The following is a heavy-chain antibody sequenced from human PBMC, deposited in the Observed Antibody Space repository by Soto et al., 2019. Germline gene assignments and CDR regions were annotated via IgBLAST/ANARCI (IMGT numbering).Heavy chain of an antibody. Sequence: QVQLQESGPGLVKPSETLSLTCSVSGDALTSYYWTWVRQPPGKALEWIGYIYYTGTTNYNPSLTSRVTISMDLSKNHFSLELRSLTAADTAVYYCARIILTGYYGLEPWGQGDL. CDR1: GDALTSYY. D-gene: IGHD3-9*01. J-gene: IGHJ5*02. CDR2: IYYTGTT. V-gene: IGHV4-59*01. CDR3: ARIILTGYYGLEP.